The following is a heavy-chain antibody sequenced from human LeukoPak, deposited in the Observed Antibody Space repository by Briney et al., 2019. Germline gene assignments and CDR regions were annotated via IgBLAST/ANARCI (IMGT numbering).Heavy chain of an antibody. CDR1: GFTSDDYA. V-gene: IGHV3-9*02. Sequence: GGSLRLSCAASGFTSDDYAMHWVRQAPGKGLEWVSGISWNSGSIGYADSVKGRFTISRDNAKNSLYLQMNSLRPEDTAVYYCAKGGASVTRYVDYRGQGTLVTVSS. D-gene: IGHD4-17*01. CDR3: AKGGASVTRYVDY. J-gene: IGHJ4*02. CDR2: ISWNSGSI.